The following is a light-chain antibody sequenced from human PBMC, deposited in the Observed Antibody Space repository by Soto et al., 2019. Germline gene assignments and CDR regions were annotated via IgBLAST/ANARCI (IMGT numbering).Light chain of an antibody. J-gene: IGKJ2*01. CDR3: QQRSNWPPYT. Sequence: EIVLTQSPATLSLSPGERATLSCRASQRVRSYLAWYQQKPGQAPRLLIYDASNRATGIPARFSGSGSGTDFTLTISSLEPEDCAVYYCQQRSNWPPYTFGQGTKLDIK. V-gene: IGKV3-11*01. CDR2: DAS. CDR1: QRVRSY.